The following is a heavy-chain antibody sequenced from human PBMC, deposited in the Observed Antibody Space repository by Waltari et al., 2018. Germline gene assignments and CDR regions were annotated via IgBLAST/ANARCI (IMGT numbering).Heavy chain of an antibody. CDR2: INPNSGGT. CDR3: ASGSEGSSWYNAFDI. CDR1: GYTFTGYY. V-gene: IGHV1-2*06. Sequence: QVQLVQSGAEVKKPGASVKVSCKASGYTFTGYYMHWVRQAPGQGLEWMGRINPNSGGTNYAQKFQGRVTMTRDTSISTAYMELSRLRSDDTAVYYCASGSEGSSWYNAFDIWGQGTMVTVSS. J-gene: IGHJ3*02. D-gene: IGHD6-13*01.